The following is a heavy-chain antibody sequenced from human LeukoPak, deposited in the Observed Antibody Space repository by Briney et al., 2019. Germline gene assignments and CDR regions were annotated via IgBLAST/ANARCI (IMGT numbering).Heavy chain of an antibody. CDR1: GDTFTIYG. Sequence: ASVKVSFTASGDTFTIYGISWVRQAPGQGREGMGWISAYNGNTNYTQKLQGTVTMTPPTSTSSAYMELRSLRSDDTAVYSCARERGYTAMAEEGCFDPWGQGTLVTVSS. V-gene: IGHV1-18*04. CDR2: ISAYNGNT. D-gene: IGHD5-18*01. J-gene: IGHJ5*02. CDR3: ARERGYTAMAEEGCFDP.